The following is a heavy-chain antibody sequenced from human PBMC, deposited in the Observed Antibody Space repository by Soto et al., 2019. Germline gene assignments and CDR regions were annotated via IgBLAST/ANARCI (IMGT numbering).Heavy chain of an antibody. Sequence: ASVKVSCKASGYTFTSYDINWVRQATGQGLEWVGWMNPNSGNTGYAQRFQGRVTMTRNTSISTAYMELSSLTSEDTAVYYCARGRSCGSGKCRELGVWGQGXTVTVSS. J-gene: IGHJ6*02. CDR3: ARGRSCGSGKCRELGV. CDR2: MNPNSGNT. V-gene: IGHV1-8*02. D-gene: IGHD1-26*01. CDR1: GYTFTSYD.